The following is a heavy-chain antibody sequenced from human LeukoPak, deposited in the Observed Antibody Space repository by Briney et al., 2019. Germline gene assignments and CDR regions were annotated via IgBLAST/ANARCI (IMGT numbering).Heavy chain of an antibody. CDR2: IYPGDSGT. CDR1: GYSFSSYW. Sequence: GDSLKISCKCSGYSFSSYWIGWVRQRPGKGLEWMGIIYPGDSGTRYSPSFQGQVTISVDKSISTAYLQWSSLKASDTAIYYCAKIDRQYCSRSSCYALDYWGQGTQVTVSS. CDR3: AKIDRQYCSRSSCYALDY. J-gene: IGHJ4*02. D-gene: IGHD2-2*01. V-gene: IGHV5-51*01.